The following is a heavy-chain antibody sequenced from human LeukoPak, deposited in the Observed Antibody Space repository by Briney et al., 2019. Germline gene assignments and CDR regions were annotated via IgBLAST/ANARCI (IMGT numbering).Heavy chain of an antibody. CDR1: GGSISSGDYY. CDR2: IYYSGST. J-gene: IGHJ4*02. Sequence: SETLSLTCTVSGGSISSGDYYWSWIRQPPGKGLEWIGYIYYSGSTYYNPSLKSRVTISVDTSKNQFSLKLSSVTAADTAVYYCARVYYYDYSGYGKDYFDYWGQGTLVTVSS. D-gene: IGHD3-22*01. V-gene: IGHV4-30-4*01. CDR3: ARVYYYDYSGYGKDYFDY.